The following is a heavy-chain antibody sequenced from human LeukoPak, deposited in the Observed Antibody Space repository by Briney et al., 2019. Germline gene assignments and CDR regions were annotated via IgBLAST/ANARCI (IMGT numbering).Heavy chain of an antibody. J-gene: IGHJ4*02. Sequence: SETLSLTCTVSGGSISTYYWSWIRQPPGKGLEWIGFVYYSGSTKYNPSLTSRVTISVDTYKNQFSLKLSSVTDADTAVYYCARRVASRPVYCFDYWGQGKLVTVSS. D-gene: IGHD3-3*01. V-gene: IGHV4-59*01. CDR1: GGSISTYY. CDR2: VYYSGST. CDR3: ARRVASRPVYCFDY.